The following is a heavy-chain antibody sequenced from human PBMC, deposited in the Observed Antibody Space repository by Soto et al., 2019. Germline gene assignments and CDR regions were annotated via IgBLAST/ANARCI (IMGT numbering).Heavy chain of an antibody. CDR3: TRDHRRNKAFEI. J-gene: IGHJ3*02. Sequence: GGSLRLSCAASGFTFSDYEMHWVRQAPGKGLEWVAYISSSGVTLYYADSVRGRFTISRDNARSSMDLQMNSLRAEDTAVYYCTRDHRRNKAFEIWGQGTMATVSS. CDR1: GFTFSDYE. CDR2: ISSSGVTL. V-gene: IGHV3-48*03.